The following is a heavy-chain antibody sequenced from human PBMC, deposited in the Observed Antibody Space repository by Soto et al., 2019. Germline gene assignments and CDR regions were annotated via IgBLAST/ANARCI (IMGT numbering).Heavy chain of an antibody. D-gene: IGHD6-13*01. CDR2: ISSSGTTI. CDR3: VRFGGAAAGPGDY. Sequence: GGSLRLSCVVSEFTFRSYEMNWVRQAPGKGLEWVSYISSSGTTIYYTDSVKGRFTISRDNAKKSLYLQMNSLRAEDTAVYYCVRFGGAAAGPGDYWGQGTLVTVSS. V-gene: IGHV3-48*03. CDR1: EFTFRSYE. J-gene: IGHJ4*02.